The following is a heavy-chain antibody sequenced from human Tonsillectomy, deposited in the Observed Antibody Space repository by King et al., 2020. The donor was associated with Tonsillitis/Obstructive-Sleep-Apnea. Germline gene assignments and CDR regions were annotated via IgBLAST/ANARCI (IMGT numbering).Heavy chain of an antibody. Sequence: VQLVESGGGLVQPGRSLRLSCTASGFTLGDYAMSWVRQAPGKGLEWVGVTRSKPYGGTTEYAASVKGRLTISRDDSKSIAYLQMNSLKTEDTAVYYCIPHPAPLRSFNTYGMALWGQVPPVPVSS. CDR1: GFTLGDYA. V-gene: IGHV3-49*04. CDR3: IPHPAPLRSFNTYGMAL. D-gene: IGHD3-9*01. J-gene: IGHJ6*02. CDR2: TRSKPYGGTT.